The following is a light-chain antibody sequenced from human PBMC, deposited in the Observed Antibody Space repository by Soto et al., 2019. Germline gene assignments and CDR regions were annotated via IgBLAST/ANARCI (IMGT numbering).Light chain of an antibody. CDR1: QSVNNY. Sequence: EIVLTQSPGTLSLSPGERATLSCRASQSVNNYLAWYQQKPGQAPRNLIYGASSRATGIPDRFRGSGSATDFTRTISRLETADFAVYYCQQYCSLPRTFGQGTTVYIK. CDR3: QQYCSLPRT. V-gene: IGKV3-20*01. CDR2: GAS. J-gene: IGKJ1*01.